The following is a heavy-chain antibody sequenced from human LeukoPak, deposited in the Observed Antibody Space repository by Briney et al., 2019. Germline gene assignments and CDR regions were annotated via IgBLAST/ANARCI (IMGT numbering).Heavy chain of an antibody. J-gene: IGHJ6*03. CDR2: IIPIFGTA. D-gene: IGHD2-15*01. CDR1: VGTFSSYA. Sequence: SVKVSCKASVGTFSSYAISWVRQAPGQGLEWMGGIIPIFGTANYAQKFQGRVTITADKSTSTAYMELSSLRSEDTAVYYCARTLVRAASYYYYYMDVWGKGTTVTISS. CDR3: ARTLVRAASYYYYYMDV. V-gene: IGHV1-69*06.